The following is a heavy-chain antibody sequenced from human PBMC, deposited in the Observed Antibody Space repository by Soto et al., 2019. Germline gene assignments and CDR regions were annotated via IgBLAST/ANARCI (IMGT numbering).Heavy chain of an antibody. V-gene: IGHV1-2*04. CDR2: INPNSGGT. D-gene: IGHD2-21*02. CDR1: VYTFTGHY. CDR3: ARAHCGGDCYSGVDY. Sequence: ASVKVSCKASVYTFTGHYMHWVRQAPGQGLEWMGWINPNSGGTNYAQKFQGWVTMTRDTSISTAYMELSRLRSDDTAVYYCARAHCGGDCYSGVDYWGQGTLVTVSS. J-gene: IGHJ4*02.